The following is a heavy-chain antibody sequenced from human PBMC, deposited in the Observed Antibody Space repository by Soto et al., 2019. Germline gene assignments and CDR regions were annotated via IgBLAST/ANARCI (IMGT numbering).Heavy chain of an antibody. V-gene: IGHV3-33*01. CDR2: ISSDGSNR. Sequence: QVQLVESGGGVVQPGRSLRLSCAASRLTFRTYGMHWVRQAPGKGLEWVAVISSDGSNRYYGGSVRGRFTISRDNYRDTLYLQIISLRSEDTAVYYCATAVAGTEGYFQHWGQGTLLTVSS. D-gene: IGHD6-19*01. J-gene: IGHJ1*01. CDR3: ATAVAGTEGYFQH. CDR1: RLTFRTYG.